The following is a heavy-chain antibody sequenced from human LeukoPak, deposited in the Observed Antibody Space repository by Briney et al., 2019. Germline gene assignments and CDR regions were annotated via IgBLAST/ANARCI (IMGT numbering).Heavy chain of an antibody. Sequence: PGGSLRLSCAASGFTFSSYGMHWVRQAPGKGLEWLAFIRYDGSNKYYADSVKGRFTISRDNSKNTLYLQMNSLRAEDTAVYYCAKAGIAAAGTGDGYWGQGTLVTVSS. J-gene: IGHJ4*02. CDR3: AKAGIAAAGTGDGY. CDR1: GFTFSSYG. V-gene: IGHV3-30*02. D-gene: IGHD6-13*01. CDR2: IRYDGSNK.